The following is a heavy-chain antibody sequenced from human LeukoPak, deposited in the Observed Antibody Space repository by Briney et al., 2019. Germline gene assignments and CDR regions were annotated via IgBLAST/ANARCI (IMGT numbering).Heavy chain of an antibody. Sequence: SETLSLTCTVSGGSISPYYWTWIRQPPGKGLEWIGYVYYNGNTNYDPSLKSRITISVDTSKNQFSLRLKSVTAADTAVYYCARGPLSSRTSWTWFAPWGQGTLVTASS. D-gene: IGHD3/OR15-3a*01. J-gene: IGHJ5*02. CDR3: ARGPLSSRTSWTWFAP. V-gene: IGHV4-59*01. CDR1: GGSISPYY. CDR2: VYYNGNT.